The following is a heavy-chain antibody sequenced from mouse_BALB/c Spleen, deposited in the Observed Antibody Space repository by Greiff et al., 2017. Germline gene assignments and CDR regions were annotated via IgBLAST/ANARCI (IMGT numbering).Heavy chain of an antibody. CDR1: GYTFTSYV. J-gene: IGHJ3*01. V-gene: IGHV1-14*01. Sequence: VQLQQSGPELVKPGASVKMSCKASGYTFTSYVMHWVKQKPGQGLEWIGYINPYNDGTKYNEKFKGKATLTSDKSSSTAYMELSSLTSEDSAVYYCAREGNWVWFAYWGQGTLVTVAA. CDR2: INPYNDGT. D-gene: IGHD4-1*01. CDR3: AREGNWVWFAY.